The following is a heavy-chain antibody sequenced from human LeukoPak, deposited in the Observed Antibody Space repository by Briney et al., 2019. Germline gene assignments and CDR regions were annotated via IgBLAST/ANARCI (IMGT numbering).Heavy chain of an antibody. J-gene: IGHJ5*02. CDR3: ARDLHCGDIRGYFDP. D-gene: IGHD4-17*01. Sequence: GASVKVSCKASGYTFTGYYMHWVRQAPGQGLEWMGWINPNSGGTNYAQKFQGRVTMTRDTSISTAYMELSSLRSDDTAIYYCARDLHCGDIRGYFDPWGQGTLVTVSS. CDR1: GYTFTGYY. V-gene: IGHV1-2*02. CDR2: INPNSGGT.